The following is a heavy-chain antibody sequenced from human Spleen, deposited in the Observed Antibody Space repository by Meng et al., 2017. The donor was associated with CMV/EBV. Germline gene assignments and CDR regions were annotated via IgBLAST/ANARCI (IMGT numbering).Heavy chain of an antibody. CDR1: GFTFSSSA. J-gene: IGHJ5*02. CDR2: IRNDGSHT. D-gene: IGHD1-1*01. V-gene: IGHV3-30*02. Sequence: GESLKISCAASGFTFSSSAMHWVRQAPGKGLEWVAFIRNDGSHTYYAEAMKGRLTISRDNSKNTLSLEVNRLIPEDTAVYYCAKDRRPGLLGILIIVDQWGPGTLVTVSS. CDR3: AKDRRPGLLGILIIVDQ.